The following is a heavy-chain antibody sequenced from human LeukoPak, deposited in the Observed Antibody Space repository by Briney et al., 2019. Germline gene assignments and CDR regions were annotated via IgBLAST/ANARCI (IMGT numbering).Heavy chain of an antibody. CDR2: IYYSGST. Sequence: MSSETLSLTCTVSGDSISSNFWSWIRQPPGKGLEWIGYIYYSGSTYYNPSLKSRVTISVDTSKNQFSLKLSSVTAADTAVYYCARGAFHDYNLLDYWGQGTLVTVSS. V-gene: IGHV4-30-4*08. D-gene: IGHD5-24*01. CDR3: ARGAFHDYNLLDY. J-gene: IGHJ4*02. CDR1: GDSISSNF.